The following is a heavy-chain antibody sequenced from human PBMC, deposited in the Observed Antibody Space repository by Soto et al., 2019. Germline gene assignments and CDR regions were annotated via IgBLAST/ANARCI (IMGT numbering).Heavy chain of an antibody. CDR3: ARDRFVGYSSSSVEKLYYGMDV. D-gene: IGHD6-6*01. CDR1: GYSFASYW. V-gene: IGHV1-46*01. CDR2: INPSGGST. Sequence: GESLQISCKGSGYSFASYWIGWVRQAPGQGLEWMGIINPSGGSTSYAQKFQGRVTMTRDTSTSTVYMELSSLRSEDTAVYYCARDRFVGYSSSSVEKLYYGMDVWGQGTTVTVSS. J-gene: IGHJ6*02.